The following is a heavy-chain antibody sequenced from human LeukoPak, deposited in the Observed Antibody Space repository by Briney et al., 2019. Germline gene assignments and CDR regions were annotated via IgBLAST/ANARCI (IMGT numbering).Heavy chain of an antibody. V-gene: IGHV3-53*01. CDR3: AKGTGDTAYYFDF. J-gene: IGHJ4*02. D-gene: IGHD7-27*01. CDR2: IRVSGST. CDR1: GLTVSSNH. Sequence: GGSLRLSCAASGLTVSSNHMNWVRQAPGKGLEWVSGIRVSGSTYYPDSVTGRFTISRDNSENTLYLQMSGLRAEDTAIYYCAKGTGDTAYYFDFWGQGVLVTVSS.